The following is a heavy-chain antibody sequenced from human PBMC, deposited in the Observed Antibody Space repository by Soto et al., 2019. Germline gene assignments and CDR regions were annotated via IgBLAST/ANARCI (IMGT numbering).Heavy chain of an antibody. D-gene: IGHD3-10*01. V-gene: IGHV3-23*01. CDR1: GFTFSNYA. CDR2: ISGPGETT. Sequence: PGGSLRLSCVASGFTFSNYAMSWVRQAPGKGLEWVSTISGPGETTFYADSVNGRFTISRDNSKTTLYLQVSSLRAEDTAVYYCAKVFIPKTGVHDLFDIWGQGTMVTVSS. CDR3: AKVFIPKTGVHDLFDI. J-gene: IGHJ3*02.